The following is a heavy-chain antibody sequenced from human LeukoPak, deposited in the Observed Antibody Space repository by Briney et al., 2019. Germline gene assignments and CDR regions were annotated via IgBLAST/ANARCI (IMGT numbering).Heavy chain of an antibody. Sequence: KPGGSLRLSCTGPGFTFSDYAMNWVRQAPGKGLEWVASITKSSSRTYYAVSMKGRCTISRDNAKDTLYLQMSALRAEDMAVYYCAREPMYGTFDIWGQGTMVTVSS. J-gene: IGHJ3*02. V-gene: IGHV3-21*01. CDR2: ITKSSSRT. CDR1: GFTFSDYA. CDR3: AREPMYGTFDI. D-gene: IGHD2-8*01.